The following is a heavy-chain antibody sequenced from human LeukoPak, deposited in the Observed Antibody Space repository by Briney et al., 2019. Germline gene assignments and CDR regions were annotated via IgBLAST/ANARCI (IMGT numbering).Heavy chain of an antibody. J-gene: IGHJ5*02. Sequence: ASVKVSCKASGGTFSSYAISWVRQAPGQGLELMGRIIPIFGTANYAQKFQGRVTITTDESTSTAYMELSSLRSEDTAVYYCAREDYCSSTSCSNWFDPWGQGTLVTVSS. D-gene: IGHD2-2*01. V-gene: IGHV1-69*05. CDR1: GGTFSSYA. CDR3: AREDYCSSTSCSNWFDP. CDR2: IIPIFGTA.